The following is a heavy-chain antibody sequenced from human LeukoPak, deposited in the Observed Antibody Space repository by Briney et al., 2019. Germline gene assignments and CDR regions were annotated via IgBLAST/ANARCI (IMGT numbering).Heavy chain of an antibody. CDR2: INPSGST. D-gene: IGHD6-19*01. V-gene: IGHV4-34*01. J-gene: IGHJ4*02. CDR3: ATGTSKAVAGRGRALDY. Sequence: SSETLSLTCAVYGGSFSGYYWSWIRQPPGKGLEWIGEINPSGSTNYNPSLKSRVTISVDTSKNQFSLKLSSVTAADTAVYYCATGTSKAVAGRGRALDYWGQGTLVTVSS. CDR1: GGSFSGYY.